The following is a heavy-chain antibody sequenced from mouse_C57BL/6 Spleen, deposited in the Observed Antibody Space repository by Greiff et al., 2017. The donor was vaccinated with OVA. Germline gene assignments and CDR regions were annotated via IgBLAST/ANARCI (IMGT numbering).Heavy chain of an antibody. CDR1: GYTFTSYW. V-gene: IGHV1-55*01. Sequence: VQLQQPGAELVKPGASVKMSCKASGYTFTSYWITWVKQRPGQGLEWIGDIYPGSGSTNYNEKFKSKATLTVDTASSTAYMQLCSLTSEDSAVYCCARDNSNYVWDCFDYWGQGTTLTVSS. J-gene: IGHJ2*01. D-gene: IGHD2-5*01. CDR2: IYPGSGST. CDR3: ARDNSNYVWDCFDY.